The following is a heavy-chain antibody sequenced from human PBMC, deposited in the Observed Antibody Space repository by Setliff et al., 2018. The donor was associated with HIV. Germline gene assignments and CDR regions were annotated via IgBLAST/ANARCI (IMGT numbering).Heavy chain of an antibody. D-gene: IGHD5-18*01. Sequence: GGSLRLSCVGSGFTFSTYSMSWVRQVPGKGLEWIAYIYTSSSTIHYGDSVKGRFTISRDNAKNSVCLQMNSLRAEDTAVYYCARREYNYVPRAFDLWGQGTMVTVSS. CDR2: IYTSSSTI. CDR3: ARREYNYVPRAFDL. CDR1: GFTFSTYS. J-gene: IGHJ3*01. V-gene: IGHV3-48*01.